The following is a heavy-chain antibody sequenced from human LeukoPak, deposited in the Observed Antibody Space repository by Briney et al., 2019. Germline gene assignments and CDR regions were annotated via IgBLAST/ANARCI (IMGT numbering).Heavy chain of an antibody. J-gene: IGHJ6*03. CDR3: ARQSPAGSGGYYYYMDV. Sequence: GESLKISCKASGYSFTNYWIAWVRQMPGKGLEWMGILYPGDSDARYSPSFQGQVTISADKSIRTAYLQWSSLKASDSAIYYCARQSPAGSGGYYYYMDVWAKGTTVTVS. CDR2: LYPGDSDA. V-gene: IGHV5-51*01. CDR1: GYSFTNYW. D-gene: IGHD3-10*01.